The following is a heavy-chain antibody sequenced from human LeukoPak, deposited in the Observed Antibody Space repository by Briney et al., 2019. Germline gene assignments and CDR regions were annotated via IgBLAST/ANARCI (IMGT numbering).Heavy chain of an antibody. CDR3: ARDTKRVRGVIIHLFDY. D-gene: IGHD3-10*01. J-gene: IGHJ4*02. CDR1: GFTFSDYY. V-gene: IGHV3-11*01. CDR2: ISSSGSTI. Sequence: GGSLRLSCAASGFTFSDYYMSWIRQAPGKGLERVSYISSSGSTIYYADSVKGRFTISRDNAKNSLYLQMNSLRAEDTAVYYCARDTKRVRGVIIHLFDYWGQGTLVTVSS.